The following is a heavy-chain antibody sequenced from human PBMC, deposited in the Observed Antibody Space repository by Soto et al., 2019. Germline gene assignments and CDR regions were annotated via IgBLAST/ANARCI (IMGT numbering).Heavy chain of an antibody. V-gene: IGHV3-33*01. CDR2: IWYDGSNK. D-gene: IGHD2-15*01. CDR3: ARERAGYCSGGSCRSTGFDP. Sequence: QVQLVESGGGVVQPGRSLRLSCAASGFTFSSYGMHWVRQAPGKGLEWVAVIWYDGSNKYYADSVKGRFTISRDNSKNTLYLQMNSLRAEDTAVYYCARERAGYCSGGSCRSTGFDPWGQGTLVTVSS. CDR1: GFTFSSYG. J-gene: IGHJ5*02.